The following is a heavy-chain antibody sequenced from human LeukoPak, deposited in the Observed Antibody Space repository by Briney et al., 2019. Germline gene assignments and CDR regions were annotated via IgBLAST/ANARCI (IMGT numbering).Heavy chain of an antibody. D-gene: IGHD2-15*01. J-gene: IGHJ4*02. CDR2: ISGRGEST. Sequence: GGSLRLSCAASGFTFSSCTMSWVRQAPGKGLEWVSGISGRGESTYYADSVKGRFTISRDNSRDTLYLQMNSLRVYDTAEYFSAQVGVGKQDSYYFDYWGQGTLVTVSS. CDR3: AQVGVGKQDSYYFDY. V-gene: IGHV3-23*01. CDR1: GFTFSSCT.